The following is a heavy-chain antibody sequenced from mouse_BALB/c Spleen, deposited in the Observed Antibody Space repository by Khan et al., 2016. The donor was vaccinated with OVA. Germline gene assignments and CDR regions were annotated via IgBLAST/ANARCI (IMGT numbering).Heavy chain of an antibody. J-gene: IGHJ3*01. D-gene: IGHD1-1*01. V-gene: IGHV1-7*01. Sequence: QIQLVQSGAELAKPGASVKMSCKASGYTFTNYWMHWVKQRPGQGLEWFGDIDPTTGYTEYNQKFKDKATLTADKSSSTAFMQLSSLTSEDSAVYCCASHGNTCTWFGYWGQGTLVTVSA. CDR3: ASHGNTCTWFGY. CDR2: IDPTTGYT. CDR1: GYTFTNYW.